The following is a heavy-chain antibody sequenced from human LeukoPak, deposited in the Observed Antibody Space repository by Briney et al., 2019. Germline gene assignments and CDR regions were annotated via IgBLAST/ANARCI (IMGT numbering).Heavy chain of an antibody. CDR1: GFTFDDYG. CDR3: ARFRGQWLVRGAFDI. V-gene: IGHV3-20*04. CDR2: INWNGGST. D-gene: IGHD6-19*01. Sequence: GGSLRLSCAASGFTFDDYGMSWVRQAPGKGLESVSGINWNGGSTGYADSVKGRFTISRDNAKNSLYLQMNSLRAEDTALYYCARFRGQWLVRGAFDIWGQGTMVTVSS. J-gene: IGHJ3*02.